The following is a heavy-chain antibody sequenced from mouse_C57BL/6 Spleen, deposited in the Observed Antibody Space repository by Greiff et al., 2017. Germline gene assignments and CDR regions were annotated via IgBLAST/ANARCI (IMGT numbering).Heavy chain of an antibody. D-gene: IGHD2-10*02. J-gene: IGHJ1*03. CDR1: GYSFTGYF. CDR2: FNPYNGDT. Sequence: EVQLQQSGPELVKPGDSVKISCKASGYSFTGYFINWVMPSYGKSLVWIGRFNPYNGDTFYNQKFKGKATLTVDKSSSTAHMELRSLTSEDSAVXYCARNWYGNWYFDVWGTGTTVTVSS. CDR3: ARNWYGNWYFDV. V-gene: IGHV1-20*01.